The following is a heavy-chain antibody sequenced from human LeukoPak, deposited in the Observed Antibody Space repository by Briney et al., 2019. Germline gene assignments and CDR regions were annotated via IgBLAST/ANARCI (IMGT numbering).Heavy chain of an antibody. Sequence: GSLRLSCAASGFTFSSYSMTWVRQAPGRGLEWIGEINHSGSTNYNPSLKSRVTISVDTSKNQFSLKLSSVTAADTAVYYCARGRYYYDSSGYYYSLKFDYWGQGTLVTVSS. D-gene: IGHD3-22*01. V-gene: IGHV4-34*01. CDR2: INHSGST. CDR3: ARGRYYYDSSGYYYSLKFDY. CDR1: GFTFSSYS. J-gene: IGHJ4*02.